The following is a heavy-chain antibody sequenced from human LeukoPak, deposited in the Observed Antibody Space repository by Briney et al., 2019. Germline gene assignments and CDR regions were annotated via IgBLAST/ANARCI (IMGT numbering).Heavy chain of an antibody. CDR1: GFTFDDYA. CDR3: ARSPYSSGWNYFDY. J-gene: IGHJ4*02. CDR2: ISWNSGSI. V-gene: IGHV3-9*01. D-gene: IGHD6-19*01. Sequence: GRSLRLSCAASGFTFDDYAMHWVRQAPGKGLEWVSGISWNSGSIGYADSVKGRFTISRDNAKNSLYLQMNSLRAEDTALYYCARSPYSSGWNYFDYWGQGTLVTVSS.